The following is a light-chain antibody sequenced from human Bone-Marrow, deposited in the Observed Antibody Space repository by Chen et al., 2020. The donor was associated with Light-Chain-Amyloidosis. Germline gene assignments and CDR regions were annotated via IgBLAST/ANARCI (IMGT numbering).Light chain of an antibody. V-gene: IGLV6-57*01. J-gene: IGLJ2*01. CDR2: EDN. Sequence: FVLIQPHSVSESPGKTVTISCTRSSGYIASNYVHWYQQRPGRSPTIVIYEDNQRTSGVPDRFAGSSDRSSNSASLAISGLKTEDEGDYYCQTYDIAKVFGGGTKVTVL. CDR1: SGYIASNY. CDR3: QTYDIAKV.